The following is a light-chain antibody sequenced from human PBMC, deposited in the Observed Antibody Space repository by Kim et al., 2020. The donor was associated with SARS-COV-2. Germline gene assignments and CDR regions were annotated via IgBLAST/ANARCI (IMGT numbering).Light chain of an antibody. CDR3: QSADSSGLVV. CDR2: KDS. Sequence: VSPGQTARITCSGDALPKQYAYWYQQKPGQAPVLVIYKDSERPSGIPERFSGSSSGTTVTLTISGVQAEDEADYYCQSADSSGLVVFGGGTQLTVL. J-gene: IGLJ2*01. V-gene: IGLV3-25*03. CDR1: ALPKQY.